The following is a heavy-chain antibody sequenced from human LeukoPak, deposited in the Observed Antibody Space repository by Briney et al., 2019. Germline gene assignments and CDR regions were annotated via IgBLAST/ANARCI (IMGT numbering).Heavy chain of an antibody. CDR3: ARAQVAGDAFDI. J-gene: IGHJ3*02. Sequence: QPGGSLSLSCAASGFIFSDYWMHWVRQAPGKGLEWVAVISYDGSNKYYADSVKGRFTISRDNSKNTLYLQMNSLRAEDTAVYYCARAQVAGDAFDIWGQGTMVTVSS. CDR1: GFIFSDYW. D-gene: IGHD6-19*01. V-gene: IGHV3-30-3*01. CDR2: ISYDGSNK.